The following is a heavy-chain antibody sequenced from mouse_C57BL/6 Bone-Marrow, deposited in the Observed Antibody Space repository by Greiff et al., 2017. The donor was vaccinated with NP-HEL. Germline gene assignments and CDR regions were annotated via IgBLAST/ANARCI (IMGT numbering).Heavy chain of an antibody. J-gene: IGHJ4*01. Sequence: VQLQQSGPELVKPGASVKISCKASGYTFTDYYMNWVKQSHGKSLEWIGDINPNNGGTSYNQKFKGKATLTVDKSSSTAYMELRSLTSEDSAVYYCARLLRYMDYWGQGTSVTVSS. CDR3: ARLLRYMDY. V-gene: IGHV1-26*01. D-gene: IGHD1-1*01. CDR1: GYTFTDYY. CDR2: INPNNGGT.